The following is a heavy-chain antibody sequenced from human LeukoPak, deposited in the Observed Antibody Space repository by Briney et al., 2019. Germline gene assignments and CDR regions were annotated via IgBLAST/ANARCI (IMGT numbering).Heavy chain of an antibody. CDR3: ARTEWEVADY. Sequence: SETPSLTCTVSGYSISSGYYWGWIRHPPGKGLEWIGSIYHSGATYYNPSLKSRVTISLDTSKNQFSLKLSSVTAADTAVYYCARTEWEVADYWGQGTLVTVSS. V-gene: IGHV4-38-2*02. D-gene: IGHD1-26*01. CDR1: GYSISSGYY. CDR2: IYHSGAT. J-gene: IGHJ4*02.